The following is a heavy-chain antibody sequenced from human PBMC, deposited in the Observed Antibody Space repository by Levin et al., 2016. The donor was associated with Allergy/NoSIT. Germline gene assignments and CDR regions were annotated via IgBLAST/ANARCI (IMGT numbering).Heavy chain of an antibody. CDR2: ILPVFGTA. CDR3: ARVGRSGGGSYLNYYTMDV. V-gene: IGHV1-69*01. D-gene: IGHD1-26*01. J-gene: IGHJ6*02. Sequence: WVRQAPGQGLEWMGGILPVFGTANYAQKFQARVMITADESTSTAYMELSSLRSEDAAVYFCARVGRSGGGSYLNYYTMDVWGQGTTVTVSS.